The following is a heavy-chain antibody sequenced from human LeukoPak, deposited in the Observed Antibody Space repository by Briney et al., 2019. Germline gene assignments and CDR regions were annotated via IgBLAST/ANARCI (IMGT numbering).Heavy chain of an antibody. D-gene: IGHD3-10*01. J-gene: IGHJ5*02. Sequence: SETLSLTCTVSGGSISSYYWSWIRQPAGKGLEWIGRIYTSGSTNYNPSLKSRVTMSVDTSKNQFSLKLSSVTAADTAVYYCAREVAGMVRGVTNWFDPWGQGTLVTVSS. V-gene: IGHV4-4*07. CDR2: IYTSGST. CDR1: GGSISSYY. CDR3: AREVAGMVRGVTNWFDP.